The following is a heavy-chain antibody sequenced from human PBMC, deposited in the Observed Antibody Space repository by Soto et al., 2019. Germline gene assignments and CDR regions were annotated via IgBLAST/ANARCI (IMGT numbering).Heavy chain of an antibody. J-gene: IGHJ6*02. Sequence: QVQLQESGPGLVKPSETLSLTCTVSGGSISSYYWSWIRQPPGKGLEWIGYIYYSGSTNYNPSLESRVTISVDTSKNQFSLKLSSVTAADTAVYYCARSSDPYYYYYGMDVWGQGTTVTVSS. CDR1: GGSISSYY. V-gene: IGHV4-59*01. CDR2: IYYSGST. CDR3: ARSSDPYYYYYGMDV.